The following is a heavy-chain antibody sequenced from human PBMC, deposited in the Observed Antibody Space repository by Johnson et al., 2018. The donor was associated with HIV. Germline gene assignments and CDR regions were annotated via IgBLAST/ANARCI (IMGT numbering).Heavy chain of an antibody. J-gene: IGHJ3*02. D-gene: IGHD7-27*01. CDR1: GFTLSSYD. Sequence: VQLVESGGGLVQPGGSLRLSCAASGFTLSSYDMHWVRQVTGKGLEWVSGIGTTGDTYYPGSVKGRFTISRENAKNSLYLQLNSLRAGDTAAYYCVRDAGPEGFHPWGAFDIWGQGTMVTGSS. CDR2: IGTTGDT. V-gene: IGHV3-13*01. CDR3: VRDAGPEGFHPWGAFDI.